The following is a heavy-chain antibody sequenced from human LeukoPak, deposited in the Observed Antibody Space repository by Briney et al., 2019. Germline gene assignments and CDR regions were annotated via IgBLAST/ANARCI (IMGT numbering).Heavy chain of an antibody. CDR3: ARLDYYDSSGYYSLTTTGFDY. V-gene: IGHV1-18*01. Sequence: ASVKVSCKATGYTFTSYGISWVRQAPGQGLEWMGWISAYNGNTNYAQKLQGRVTMTTDTSTSTAYMELRSLRSDDTAVYYCARLDYYDSSGYYSLTTTGFDYWGQGTLVTVSS. D-gene: IGHD3-22*01. CDR2: ISAYNGNT. J-gene: IGHJ4*02. CDR1: GYTFTSYG.